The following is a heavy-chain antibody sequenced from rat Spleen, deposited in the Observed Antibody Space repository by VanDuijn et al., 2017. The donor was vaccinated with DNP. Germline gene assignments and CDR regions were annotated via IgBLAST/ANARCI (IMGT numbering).Heavy chain of an antibody. D-gene: IGHD1-6*01. CDR1: RFSFSDYN. CDR2: IIYDGSRT. J-gene: IGHJ2*01. CDR3: ATHMYIRHYYFSTFDY. Sequence: EVQLVESGGGLVQPGRSLKLSCGASRFSFSDYNMAWVRQAPKKGLEWVATIIYDGSRTYYRDSVKGRVTISRDNVKSILYLQMDSLRSEDTATYYCATHMYIRHYYFSTFDYWGQGVVVTVSS. V-gene: IGHV5S10*01.